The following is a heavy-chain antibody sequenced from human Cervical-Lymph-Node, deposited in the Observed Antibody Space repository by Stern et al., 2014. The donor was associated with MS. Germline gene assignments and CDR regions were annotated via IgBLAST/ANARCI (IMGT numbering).Heavy chain of an antibody. CDR3: AHDVTRSRYVMDV. CDR2: LYWNDDK. D-gene: IGHD1-14*01. CDR1: GLSLSTSEVA. V-gene: IGHV2-5*01. Sequence: QATLRESGPTLVKPTQTLTLTCTFSGLSLSTSEVAVGWIRQPPGKALEWLAILYWNDDKYYSPSLKSRLTITKDTSENQVVLTMTNMDPVDTGTYYCAHDVTRSRYVMDVWGQGTTVTVSS. J-gene: IGHJ6*02.